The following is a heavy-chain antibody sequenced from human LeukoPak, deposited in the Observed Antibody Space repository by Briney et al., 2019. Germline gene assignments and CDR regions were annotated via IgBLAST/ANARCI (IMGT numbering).Heavy chain of an antibody. CDR2: INHSGST. CDR1: GGSFSGYY. Sequence: PSETLSHTCAVYGGSFSGYYWSWIRQPPGKGLEWIGEINHSGSTNYNPSLKSRVTISVDTSKNQFSLKLSSVTAADTAVYYCARGTGYCSGGSCYGNWFDPWGQGTLVTVSS. D-gene: IGHD2-15*01. CDR3: ARGTGYCSGGSCYGNWFDP. J-gene: IGHJ5*02. V-gene: IGHV4-34*01.